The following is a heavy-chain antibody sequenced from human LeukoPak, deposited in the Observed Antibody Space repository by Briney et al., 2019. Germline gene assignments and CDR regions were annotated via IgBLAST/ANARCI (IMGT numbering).Heavy chain of an antibody. CDR3: ARDDVPLTYGSSWLDWFDP. D-gene: IGHD6-13*01. J-gene: IGHJ5*02. V-gene: IGHV4-4*07. Sequence: SETLSLTCTVSGGSISSYYWSWIRQPAGKGLEWIGRIYTSGSTNYNPSLKSRVTMSVDTSKNQFSLKLSSVTAADTAVYYCARDDVPLTYGSSWLDWFDPWGQGTLVTVSS. CDR2: IYTSGST. CDR1: GGSISSYY.